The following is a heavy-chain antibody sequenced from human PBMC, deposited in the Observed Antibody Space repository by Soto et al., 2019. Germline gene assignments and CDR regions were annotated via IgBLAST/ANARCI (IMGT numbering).Heavy chain of an antibody. CDR1: GASISPYY. D-gene: IGHD2-2*01. CDR2: MYNSGST. J-gene: IGHJ4*02. CDR3: ARNACTSNSCHPYFDH. Sequence: SETLSLTCTVSGASISPYYWSWIRQPPGKGLEWLGYMYNSGSTYYNPSLQSRVTISVDTSKNQFSLNLRSVTAADTAVYHCARNACTSNSCHPYFDHWGQGMLVTVSS. V-gene: IGHV4-59*01.